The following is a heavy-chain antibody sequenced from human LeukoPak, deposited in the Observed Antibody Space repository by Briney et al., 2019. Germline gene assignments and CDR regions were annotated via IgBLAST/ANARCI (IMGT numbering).Heavy chain of an antibody. CDR1: GYSITNGFY. CDR2: IYYSGST. V-gene: IGHV4-38-2*01. D-gene: IGHD3-22*01. Sequence: SETLSLTCSVSGYSITNGFYWGWIRQPPGKGLEWIGSIYYSGSTYYNPSLKSRVTISVDTSKNQFSLKLSSVTAADTAVYYCASRVRYDSSGYSHYYYMDVWGKGTTVTISS. CDR3: ASRVRYDSSGYSHYYYMDV. J-gene: IGHJ6*03.